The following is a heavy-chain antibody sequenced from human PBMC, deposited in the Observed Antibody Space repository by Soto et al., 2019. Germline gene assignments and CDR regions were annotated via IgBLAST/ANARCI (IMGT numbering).Heavy chain of an antibody. CDR2: ISAYNGNT. CDR1: RYTFTSYG. Sequence: GTSVKVSCKASRYTFTSYGISWVRQAPGQGLEWMGWISAYNGNTNYAQKLQGRVTMTTDTSTSTAYMELRSLRSDDTAVYYCARVSAVAGTGDYWGQGTLVTVSS. J-gene: IGHJ4*02. CDR3: ARVSAVAGTGDY. V-gene: IGHV1-18*01. D-gene: IGHD6-19*01.